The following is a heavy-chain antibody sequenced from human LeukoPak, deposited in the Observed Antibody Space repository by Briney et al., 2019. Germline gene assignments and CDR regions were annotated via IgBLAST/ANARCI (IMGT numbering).Heavy chain of an antibody. Sequence: ASVKVSCKASGYTFTSYYMHWVRQAPGQGLEWMGIINPSGGSTSYAQKFQGRVTMTRDTSTSTVHMELSSLRSEDTAVYYCARDWSLKGRAVAGEYWGQGTLVTVSS. V-gene: IGHV1-46*01. CDR1: GYTFTSYY. CDR3: ARDWSLKGRAVAGEY. CDR2: INPSGGST. J-gene: IGHJ4*02. D-gene: IGHD6-19*01.